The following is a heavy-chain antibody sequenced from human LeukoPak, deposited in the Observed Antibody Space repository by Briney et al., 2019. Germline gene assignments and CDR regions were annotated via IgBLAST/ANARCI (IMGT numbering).Heavy chain of an antibody. CDR1: GFSISSGHY. CDR3: ARIFIRNGYSSYFDC. Sequence: SGTLSLTCTVSGFSISSGHYWGWGRQPPGGGPEVIWSGYQSGTTYYNPSLKSRVTTSVDMSKNQCSLRLRPVTAADTAVYYCARIFIRNGYSSYFDCWGQGTLVTVSS. V-gene: IGHV4-38-2*02. D-gene: IGHD5-18*01. J-gene: IGHJ4*02. CDR2: GYQSGTT.